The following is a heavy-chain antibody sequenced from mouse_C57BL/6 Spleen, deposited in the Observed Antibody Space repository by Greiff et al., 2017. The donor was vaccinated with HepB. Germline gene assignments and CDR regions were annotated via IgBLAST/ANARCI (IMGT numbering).Heavy chain of an antibody. V-gene: IGHV1-55*01. Sequence: VQLQQPGAELVKPGASVKMSCKASGYTFTSYWITWVKQRPGQGLEWIGDIYPGSGSTNYNEKFKSKATLTVDTSSSTAYMQISSLTSEDSAVYYCARRGGSSYFFYAMDYWGQGTSVTVSS. J-gene: IGHJ4*01. CDR1: GYTFTSYW. CDR3: ARRGGSSYFFYAMDY. CDR2: IYPGSGST. D-gene: IGHD1-1*01.